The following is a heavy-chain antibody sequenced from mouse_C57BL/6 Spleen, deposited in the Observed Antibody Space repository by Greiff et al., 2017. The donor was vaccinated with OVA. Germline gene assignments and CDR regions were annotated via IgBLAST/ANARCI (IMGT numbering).Heavy chain of an antibody. CDR1: GYTFTSYT. CDR3: ARNDSGAMDY. Sequence: QVQLQQSGAELARPGASVKMSCKASGYTFTSYTMHWVKQRPGQGLEWIGYINPSSGYTKYNQKFKDKATLTADKSSSTAYMQLSSLTSEDSAVYYCARNDSGAMDYWGQGTSVTVSS. J-gene: IGHJ4*01. CDR2: INPSSGYT. D-gene: IGHD2-4*01. V-gene: IGHV1-4*01.